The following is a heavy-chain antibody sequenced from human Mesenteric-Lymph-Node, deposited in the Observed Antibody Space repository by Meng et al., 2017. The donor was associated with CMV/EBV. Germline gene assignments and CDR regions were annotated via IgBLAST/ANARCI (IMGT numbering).Heavy chain of an antibody. CDR1: GYTFTDYY. Sequence: ASVKVSCKASGYTFTDYYIHWVRQAPGQGLEWMGWVNPKNGDTNYAQTFQGRVTMTSDTSITTGYIDLSSLRSDDTAVYYCARGSDHHDRSGYYLLDYWGQGTLVTVSS. D-gene: IGHD3-22*01. J-gene: IGHJ4*02. V-gene: IGHV1-2*02. CDR3: ARGSDHHDRSGYYLLDY. CDR2: VNPKNGDT.